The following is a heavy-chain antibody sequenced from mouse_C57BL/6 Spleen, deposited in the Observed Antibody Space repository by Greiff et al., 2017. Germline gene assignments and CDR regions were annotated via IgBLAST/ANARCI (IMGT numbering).Heavy chain of an antibody. CDR3: AREGTAQATRGAMDY. Sequence: QVQLQQSGAELVRPGASVKMSCKASGYTFTSYNMHWVKQTPSQGLEWIGAIYPGNGDTSYNQKFKGKATLTVDKSSSTAYMQLSSLTSEDSAVYFGAREGTAQATRGAMDYWGQGTSVTVSS. V-gene: IGHV1-12*01. D-gene: IGHD3-2*02. CDR1: GYTFTSYN. CDR2: IYPGNGDT. J-gene: IGHJ4*01.